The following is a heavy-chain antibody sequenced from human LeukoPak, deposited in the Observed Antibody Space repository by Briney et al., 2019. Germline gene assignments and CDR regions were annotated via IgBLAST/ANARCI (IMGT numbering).Heavy chain of an antibody. D-gene: IGHD1-26*01. CDR2: MSFDGSSK. Sequence: TGGSLRLSCAASGFSFTDYAMHWVRQAPGKGLEWVAGMSFDGSSKYYANSVRGRFTISRDNSKNTLYLQMNSLRAEDTAVYYCARESYSGSYFANYWGQGTLVTVSS. J-gene: IGHJ4*02. V-gene: IGHV3-30-3*01. CDR1: GFSFTDYA. CDR3: ARESYSGSYFANY.